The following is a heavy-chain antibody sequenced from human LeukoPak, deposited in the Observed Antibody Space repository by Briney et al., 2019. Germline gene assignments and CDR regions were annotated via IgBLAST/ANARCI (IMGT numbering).Heavy chain of an antibody. CDR2: INHSGST. J-gene: IGHJ4*02. V-gene: IGHV4-34*01. Sequence: SETLSLTCAVYGGSFSGYYWSWIRQPPGKGLEWIGEINHSGSTNYNPSLKSRVTISVDTSKNQFSLKLSSVTAADTAVYYCARVVDSSGSDYWGQGTLVTVSS. D-gene: IGHD6-19*01. CDR1: GGSFSGYY. CDR3: ARVVDSSGSDY.